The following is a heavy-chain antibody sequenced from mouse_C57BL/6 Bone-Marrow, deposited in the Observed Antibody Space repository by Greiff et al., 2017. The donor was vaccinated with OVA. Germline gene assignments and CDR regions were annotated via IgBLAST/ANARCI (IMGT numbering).Heavy chain of an antibody. Sequence: EVKLVESGGGLVKPGGSLKLSCAASGFTFSDYGMHWVRQAPEKGLEWVAYISSGSSTIYYADTVKGRFTISRDNAKNTLFLHMTSLRSEDTAMYYCASSYGYGMDYWGQGTSVTVSA. CDR2: ISSGSSTI. D-gene: IGHD1-1*01. CDR3: ASSYGYGMDY. J-gene: IGHJ4*01. CDR1: GFTFSDYG. V-gene: IGHV5-17*01.